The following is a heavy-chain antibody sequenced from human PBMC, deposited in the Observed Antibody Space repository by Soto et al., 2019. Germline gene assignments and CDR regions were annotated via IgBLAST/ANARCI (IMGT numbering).Heavy chain of an antibody. Sequence: SVKVSCKASGGTFSTAAISWVRQAPGQGLEWMGGIMPIFRTADYAQKFQGRVTITADKSTGTAYMELNSLRSEDTAVYYFARDSPIGSTFSGYDAIDHWGQGTLVTVSS. CDR2: IMPIFRTA. CDR3: ARDSPIGSTFSGYDAIDH. D-gene: IGHD5-12*01. V-gene: IGHV1-69*06. J-gene: IGHJ4*02. CDR1: GGTFSTAA.